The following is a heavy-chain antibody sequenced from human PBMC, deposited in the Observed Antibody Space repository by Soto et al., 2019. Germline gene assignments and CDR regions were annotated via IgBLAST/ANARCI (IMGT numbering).Heavy chain of an antibody. CDR2: INHSGST. V-gene: IGHV4-34*01. CDR3: ARDVRVRGVIPYPYYFDY. Sequence: SETLSLTCAVYGGSFSGYYWSWIRQPPGKGLEWIGEINHSGSTNYNPSLKSRVTISVDTSKNQFSLKLSSVTAADTAVYYCARDVRVRGVIPYPYYFDYWGQGTLVTVSS. J-gene: IGHJ4*02. CDR1: GGSFSGYY. D-gene: IGHD3-10*01.